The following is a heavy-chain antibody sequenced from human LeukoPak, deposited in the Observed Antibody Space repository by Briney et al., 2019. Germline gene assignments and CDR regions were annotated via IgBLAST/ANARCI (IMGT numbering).Heavy chain of an antibody. CDR3: ACYYGSGSYYNSGAFDI. J-gene: IGHJ3*02. V-gene: IGHV3-48*04. CDR2: ISSSGSTI. Sequence: PGGSLRLSCAASGFTFRSHWMSWVRQAPGKGLEWVSYISSSGSTIYYADSVKGRFTISRDNAKNSLYLQMNSLRAEDTAVYYCACYYGSGSYYNSGAFDIWGQGTMVTVSS. CDR1: GFTFRSHW. D-gene: IGHD3-10*01.